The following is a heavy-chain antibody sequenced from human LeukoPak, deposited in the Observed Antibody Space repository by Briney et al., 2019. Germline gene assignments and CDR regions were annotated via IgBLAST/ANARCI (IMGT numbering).Heavy chain of an antibody. J-gene: IGHJ4*02. D-gene: IGHD5-24*01. CDR1: GGSISSGGYY. V-gene: IGHV4-61*02. CDR2: IYTSGST. Sequence: SETLSLTCTVSGGSISSGGYYWSWIRQPAGKGLEWIGRIYTSGSTNYNPSLKSRVTISVDTSKNQFSLKLSSVTAADTAVYYCATGRWLQLPFDYWGQGTLVTVSS. CDR3: ATGRWLQLPFDY.